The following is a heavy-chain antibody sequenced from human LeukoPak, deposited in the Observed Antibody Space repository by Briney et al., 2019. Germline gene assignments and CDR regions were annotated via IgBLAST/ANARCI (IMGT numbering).Heavy chain of an antibody. V-gene: IGHV4-4*02. CDR3: ARDPRGSDILTGYYQYYFDY. D-gene: IGHD3-9*01. J-gene: IGHJ4*02. Sequence: SGTLSLTCAVSGGSISSSNWWSWVRQPPGKGLEWIGEIYHSGSTNYNPSLKSRVTISVDKSKNQFSLKLSSVTAADTAVYYCARDPRGSDILTGYYQYYFDYWGQGTLVTVSS. CDR1: GGSISSSNW. CDR2: IYHSGST.